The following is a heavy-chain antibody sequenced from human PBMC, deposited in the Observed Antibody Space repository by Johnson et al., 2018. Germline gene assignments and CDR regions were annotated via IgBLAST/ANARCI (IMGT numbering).Heavy chain of an antibody. CDR2: ISSSSSYI. CDR3: ARDGPYCSSTSCSYYGMDV. J-gene: IGHJ6*02. D-gene: IGHD2-2*01. Sequence: VQLVESGGGLVKXGGSLRLSCAASGFTFSSYSMNWVRQAPGKGLEWVSSISSSSSYIYYADSVKGRFTISRDNAKNSLSLQMNSRGAEDTAVYYCARDGPYCSSTSCSYYGMDVWGQGTTVTVSS. V-gene: IGHV3-21*01. CDR1: GFTFSSYS.